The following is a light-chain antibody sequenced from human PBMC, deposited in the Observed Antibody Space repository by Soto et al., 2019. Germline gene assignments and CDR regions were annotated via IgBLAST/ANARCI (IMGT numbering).Light chain of an antibody. CDR2: DAS. J-gene: IGKJ4*01. Sequence: EIVLTQSPATLSLSPGERATLSCRASQSVSSYLAWYQQKPGQAPRLLIYDASNRATGIPARFSGSGSGTDGTLTNSSLEPEDFAIYYGQQRSNWPPVTFGGGTKVEIK. CDR1: QSVSSY. V-gene: IGKV3-11*01. CDR3: QQRSNWPPVT.